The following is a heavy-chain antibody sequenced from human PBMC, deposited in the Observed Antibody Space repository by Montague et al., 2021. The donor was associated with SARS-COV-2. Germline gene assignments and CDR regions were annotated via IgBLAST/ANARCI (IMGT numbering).Heavy chain of an antibody. CDR3: ARQQVTHSLDY. J-gene: IGHJ4*02. Sequence: TLSLTCSVSGDSLSTDFYYWTWVRQSPGKGLEWIGYVYKSGSTHYNPSLRSRVTMSVDTSKNQFSLKLRSVTAADTATYYCARQQVTHSLDYWGQGILVTVSS. V-gene: IGHV4-31*03. CDR1: GDSLSTDFYY. CDR2: VYKSGST. D-gene: IGHD2-21*02.